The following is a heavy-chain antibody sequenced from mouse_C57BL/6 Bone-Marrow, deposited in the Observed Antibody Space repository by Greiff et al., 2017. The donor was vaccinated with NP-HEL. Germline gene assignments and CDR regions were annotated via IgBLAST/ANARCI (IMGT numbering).Heavy chain of an antibody. CDR2: INPSSGYT. CDR1: GYTFTSYT. D-gene: IGHD4-1*01. J-gene: IGHJ3*01. Sequence: QVQLQQSGAELARPGASVKMSCKASGYTFTSYTMHWVKQRPGQGLEWIGYINPSSGYTKYNQKFKDKATLTADKSSSTAYMQLSSLTSEDSAVYYCARTRLGLAWFADWGQGTLVTVSA. CDR3: ARTRLGLAWFAD. V-gene: IGHV1-4*01.